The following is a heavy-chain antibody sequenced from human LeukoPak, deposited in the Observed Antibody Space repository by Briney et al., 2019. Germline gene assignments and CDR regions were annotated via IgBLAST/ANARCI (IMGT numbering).Heavy chain of an antibody. V-gene: IGHV3-9*03. Sequence: PGGSLRLSCAASGFLFDDYDMHWIRQAPGKGLEWVSSISWNSGGIAYVDSVKGRFTISRDNTKKSLYLQMNSLRPEDMALYYCAKGSGDGIYYYYMDVWGTGTMVTVSS. D-gene: IGHD7-27*01. CDR2: ISWNSGGI. CDR1: GFLFDDYD. CDR3: AKGSGDGIYYYYMDV. J-gene: IGHJ6*03.